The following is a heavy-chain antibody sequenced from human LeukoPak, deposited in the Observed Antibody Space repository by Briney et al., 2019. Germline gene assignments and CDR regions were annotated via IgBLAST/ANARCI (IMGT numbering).Heavy chain of an antibody. CDR1: GFTFSSNV. V-gene: IGHV3-23*01. J-gene: IGHJ2*01. CDR3: AKGRASYYGSSVYRYFDL. D-gene: IGHD3-22*01. Sequence: GSXXLSXEASGFTFSSNVMSWDRQAPGKGREWXSAISGSGGTTNYADSVKGRFTISRDNSKNTVYLQMNSLRTEDTAVYYCAKGRASYYGSSVYRYFDLWGRGTLVTVSS. CDR2: ISGSGGTT.